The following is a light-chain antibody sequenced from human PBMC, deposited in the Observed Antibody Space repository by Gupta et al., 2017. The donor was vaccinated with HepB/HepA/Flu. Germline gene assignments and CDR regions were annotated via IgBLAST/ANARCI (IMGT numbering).Light chain of an antibody. Sequence: QSVLTQPPSASGTPGQRVTISCSGGRSNIASNSVNWYQQLPGKAPKLLIYNHDQRPSGVPDLVSGSKSGTSASLAISGLQAEDEADYYCASWDGILNGWVFGGGTKLTVL. CDR3: ASWDGILNGWV. CDR1: RSNIASNS. V-gene: IGLV1-44*01. CDR2: NHD. J-gene: IGLJ3*02.